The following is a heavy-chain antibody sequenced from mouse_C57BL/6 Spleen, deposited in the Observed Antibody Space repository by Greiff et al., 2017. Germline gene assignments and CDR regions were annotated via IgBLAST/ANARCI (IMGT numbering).Heavy chain of an antibody. Sequence: EVQLHQSGPELVKPGASVKMSCKASGYTFTDYNMHWVKQSHGKSLEWIGYINPNNGGTSYNQKFKGKATLTVNTSSSTAYMELRSLTSEDSAVYYCARSEPRGSYCDYWGQGTTLTVSS. CDR2: INPNNGGT. CDR3: ARSEPRGSYCDY. J-gene: IGHJ2*01. CDR1: GYTFTDYN. V-gene: IGHV1-22*01.